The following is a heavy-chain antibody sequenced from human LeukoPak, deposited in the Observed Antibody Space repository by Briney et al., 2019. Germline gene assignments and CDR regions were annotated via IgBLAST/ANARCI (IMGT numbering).Heavy chain of an antibody. V-gene: IGHV4-34*01. D-gene: IGHD4-11*01. CDR1: GGSFSGYY. CDR2: INHSGST. CDR3: ARHLSYYSKFGFDY. Sequence: SETLSLTCAVYGGSFSGYYWSWIRQPPGKGLEWIGEINHSGSTNYNPSLKSRVTISVDTSKNQFSLKLSSVTAADTAVYYCARHLSYYSKFGFDYWGQGTLVTVSS. J-gene: IGHJ4*02.